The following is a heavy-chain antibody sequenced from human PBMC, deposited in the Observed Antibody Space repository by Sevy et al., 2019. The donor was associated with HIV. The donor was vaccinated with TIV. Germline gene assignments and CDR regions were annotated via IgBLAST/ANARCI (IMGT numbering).Heavy chain of an antibody. CDR1: GGTFNSYT. Sequence: ASVKVSCKASGGTFNSYTISWVRQAPGQGLEWMGGIIPIFGTANYAQRFQGRVTITADESTSTAYMELSSLRSEDTALYYCARGGCGGSSCYGEYFQYWGQGTLVTVS. CDR3: ARGGCGGSSCYGEYFQY. CDR2: IIPIFGTA. D-gene: IGHD2-2*01. V-gene: IGHV1-69*13. J-gene: IGHJ1*01.